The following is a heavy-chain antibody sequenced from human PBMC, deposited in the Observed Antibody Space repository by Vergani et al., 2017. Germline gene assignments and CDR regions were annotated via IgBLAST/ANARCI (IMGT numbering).Heavy chain of an antibody. V-gene: IGHV4-59*01. CDR1: GGSISSYY. CDR2: IYYSGST. J-gene: IGHJ4*02. D-gene: IGHD2/OR15-2a*01. CDR3: ARACNHSTRFDY. Sequence: QVQLQESGPGLVKPSETLALTCTVSGGSISSYYWSWIRQPPGKGLEWIGYIYYSGSTNYNPSLKSRVTISVDTSKNQFSLKLSSVAAADTAVYYWARACNHSTRFDYWGQGTLVTVSS.